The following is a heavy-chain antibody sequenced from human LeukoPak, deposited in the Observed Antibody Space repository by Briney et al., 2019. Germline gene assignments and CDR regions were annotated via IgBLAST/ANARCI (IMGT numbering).Heavy chain of an antibody. D-gene: IGHD1-1*01. Sequence: SETLSLTCTVSGGSLGSYYWSWIGQPPGKALEWIGYIYYSGGTNYNPSLTSRVTISVDTSKYQFSLKLTSVTAADTALYYCARVDDWNALEFWGQGTLVTVSS. V-gene: IGHV4-59*01. CDR2: IYYSGGT. J-gene: IGHJ4*02. CDR3: ARVDDWNALEF. CDR1: GGSLGSYY.